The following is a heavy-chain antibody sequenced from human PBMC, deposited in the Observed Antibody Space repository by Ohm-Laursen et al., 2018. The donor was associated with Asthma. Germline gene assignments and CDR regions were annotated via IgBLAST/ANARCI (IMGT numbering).Heavy chain of an antibody. D-gene: IGHD1-1*01. CDR3: AREPSGTSYYYYGMDV. V-gene: IGHV4-30-4*02. Sequence: SDTLSLTCSVSGGSISSGDYYWSWIRQSPGKGLEWIGFIYYNGYTSSNPSLKSRVTMSVDTSRNQFSLKLSSVTAADTAVYYCAREPSGTSYYYYGMDVWGQGATVTVSS. J-gene: IGHJ6*02. CDR1: GGSISSGDYY. CDR2: IYYNGYT.